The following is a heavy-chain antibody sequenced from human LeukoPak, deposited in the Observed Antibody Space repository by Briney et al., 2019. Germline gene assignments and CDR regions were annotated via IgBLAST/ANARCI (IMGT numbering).Heavy chain of an antibody. CDR3: AGSNRGYSFGGMDV. V-gene: IGHV1-69*13. Sequence: GASVKVSCKASGGTFSSYAISWVRQAPGQGLEWMGGIIPIFGTANYAQKFQGRVTITADESTSTAYMELSSLRSEDTAVYYCAGSNRGYSFGGMDVWGQGTTVTVSS. CDR1: GGTFSSYA. J-gene: IGHJ6*02. CDR2: IIPIFGTA. D-gene: IGHD5-18*01.